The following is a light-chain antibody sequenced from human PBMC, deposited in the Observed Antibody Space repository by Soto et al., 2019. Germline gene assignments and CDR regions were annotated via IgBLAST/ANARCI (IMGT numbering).Light chain of an antibody. Sequence: ELVMTQSPATLSVSPGERASLSCRASQSVNSNYLAWYQQKPGQAPRLLIYGISSRATGIPARFSGSGSGTEFTLTISSLQPEDFAVYYCQQYDNWPWTFGQGTKV. J-gene: IGKJ1*01. CDR3: QQYDNWPWT. V-gene: IGKV3D-15*01. CDR1: QSVNSN. CDR2: GIS.